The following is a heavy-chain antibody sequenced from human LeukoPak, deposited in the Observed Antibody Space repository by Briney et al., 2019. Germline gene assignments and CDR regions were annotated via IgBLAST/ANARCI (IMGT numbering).Heavy chain of an antibody. V-gene: IGHV3-53*01. D-gene: IGHD3-22*01. CDR3: ARDSPRHGDSSGYYFIDFDY. CDR1: GFTVSSNY. Sequence: GGSLRLSCAASGFTVSSNYMSWVRQAPGKGLEWVSVIYSGGSTYYADSVKGRFTISRDNSKNTLYLQMNSLRAEDTAVYYCARDSPRHGDSSGYYFIDFDYWGQGTLVTVSS. CDR2: IYSGGST. J-gene: IGHJ4*02.